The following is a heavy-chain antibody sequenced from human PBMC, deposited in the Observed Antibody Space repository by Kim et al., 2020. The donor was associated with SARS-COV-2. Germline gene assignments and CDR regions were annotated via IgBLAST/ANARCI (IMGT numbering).Heavy chain of an antibody. CDR3: ARDYPRGSGGSFDY. V-gene: IGHV3-11*04. J-gene: IGHJ4*02. D-gene: IGHD3-10*01. Sequence: ADSGQGRFTISRDNAENSLYLQMNSLRAEDTAVYYCARDYPRGSGGSFDYWGQGTLVTVSS.